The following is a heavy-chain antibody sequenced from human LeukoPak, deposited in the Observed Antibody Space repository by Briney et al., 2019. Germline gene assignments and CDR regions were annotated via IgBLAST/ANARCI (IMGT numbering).Heavy chain of an antibody. J-gene: IGHJ4*02. D-gene: IGHD1-1*01. CDR2: IKSETNGGTI. CDR1: GFTFSDAW. CDR3: SAGTGRSDFDY. Sequence: GGSLRPSCAASGFTFSDAWVSWVRQAPGKGLEWIGRIKSETNGGTIDYAAPVNGRFTLSRDDSKHTLDLQMNSLKTEDTGVYYCSAGTGRSDFDYWGQGTLVIVSS. V-gene: IGHV3-15*01.